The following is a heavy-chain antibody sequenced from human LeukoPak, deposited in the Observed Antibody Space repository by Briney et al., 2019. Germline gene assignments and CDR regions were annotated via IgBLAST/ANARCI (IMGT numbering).Heavy chain of an antibody. CDR1: GAFTSSNTYY. CDR2: IYYDGST. Sequence: SETLSLTCTLSGAFTSSNTYYWGWVRQPPGKGLDWLGNIYYDGSTRDNPSLKSRVTISIDTSKNQFFLKLSSVTATDTAVYYCARLVGWPYRYYFDYWGQGTLIIVSS. J-gene: IGHJ4*02. V-gene: IGHV4-39*01. D-gene: IGHD2-15*01. CDR3: ARLVGWPYRYYFDY.